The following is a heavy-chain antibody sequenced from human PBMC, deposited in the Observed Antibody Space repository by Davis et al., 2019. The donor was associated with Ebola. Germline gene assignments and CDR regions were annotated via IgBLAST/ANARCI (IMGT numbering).Heavy chain of an antibody. CDR3: TSSASTEDFDY. J-gene: IGHJ4*02. Sequence: PGGSLRLSCAASGFTFSSYSMNWVRQAPGKGLEWVSVIYSGGSTYYADSVKGRFTISRHNSKNTLYLQMNSLRAEDTAVYYCTSSASTEDFDYWGQGTLVTVSS. V-gene: IGHV3-53*04. CDR1: GFTFSSYS. D-gene: IGHD4-17*01. CDR2: IYSGGST.